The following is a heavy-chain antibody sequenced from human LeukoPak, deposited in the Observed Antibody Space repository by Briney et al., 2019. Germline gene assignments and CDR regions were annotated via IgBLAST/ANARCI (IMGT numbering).Heavy chain of an antibody. CDR3: ARDMGVAGESRIYYYYYGMDV. J-gene: IGHJ6*02. Sequence: PGGSLRLSCAASGFTFSNYCMHWVRQAPGKGLVWVSRINEGGSVTDYADSVKGRFTISRDNAKNTLYLEMNSLRAEDTAVYYCARDMGVAGESRIYYYYYGMDVWGQGTTVTVSS. CDR2: INEGGSVT. V-gene: IGHV3-74*01. CDR1: GFTFSNYC. D-gene: IGHD3-16*01.